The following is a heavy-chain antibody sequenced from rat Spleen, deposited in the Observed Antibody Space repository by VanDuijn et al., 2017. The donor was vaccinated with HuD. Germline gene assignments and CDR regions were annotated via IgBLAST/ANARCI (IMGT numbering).Heavy chain of an antibody. J-gene: IGHJ2*01. Sequence: VQLKESGPGLVKPSQSLSLTCSVTGYSITSNYWGWIRKFPGNKMEWMVYISSSGSTNYNPSLKSRISITRDTSKNQFFLQLNSITTEDTATYYCARGTVVIDYWGQGVMVTVSS. V-gene: IGHV3-1*01. D-gene: IGHD1-8*01. CDR3: ARGTVVIDY. CDR1: GYSITSNY. CDR2: ISSSGST.